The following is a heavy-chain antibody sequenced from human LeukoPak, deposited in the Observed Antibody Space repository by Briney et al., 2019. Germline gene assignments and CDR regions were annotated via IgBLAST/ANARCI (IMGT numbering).Heavy chain of an antibody. CDR3: ARGNTVTPYNWFDP. CDR2: IYYSGSS. D-gene: IGHD4-11*01. Sequence: SETLSLTCTVSGGSISSYYWSWIRQPPGKGLEWIGYIYYSGSSNYNPSLKSRVTISVDTSKNQFSLKLSSVTAADTAVYYCARGNTVTPYNWFDPWGQGTPVTVSS. V-gene: IGHV4-59*08. J-gene: IGHJ5*02. CDR1: GGSISSYY.